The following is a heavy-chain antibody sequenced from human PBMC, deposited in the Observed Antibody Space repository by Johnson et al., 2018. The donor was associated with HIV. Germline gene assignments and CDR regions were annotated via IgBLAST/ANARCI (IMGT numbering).Heavy chain of an antibody. D-gene: IGHD6-13*01. CDR2: ISYDGSNK. V-gene: IGHV3-30*14. Sequence: QVQLVESGGVVVQPGGSLRLSCAASGFTFSSYAMHWVRQAPGKGLEWVAVISYDGSNKYYADSVKGRFTISRDNSKNTLYLQMNSLRGEDTAVYYCARSKGSIWYGSAFDIWGQGTMVTVSS. CDR3: ARSKGSIWYGSAFDI. J-gene: IGHJ3*02. CDR1: GFTFSSYA.